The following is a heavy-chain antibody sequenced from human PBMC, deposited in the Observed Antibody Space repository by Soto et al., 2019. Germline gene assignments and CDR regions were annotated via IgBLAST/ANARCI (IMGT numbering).Heavy chain of an antibody. J-gene: IGHJ5*02. Sequence: QLQLQESGSGLVKPSQTLSLTCAVSGGSISSGGYSWSWIRQPPGKGLEYIGYIYHSGSTYYNPSLKSRVTISVDRSKNQFSLKLSSVTAADTAVYYCAREGGGYCSSTTCPGWFDPWGQGPLVTVSS. D-gene: IGHD2-2*01. V-gene: IGHV4-30-2*01. CDR2: IYHSGST. CDR3: AREGGGYCSSTTCPGWFDP. CDR1: GGSISSGGYS.